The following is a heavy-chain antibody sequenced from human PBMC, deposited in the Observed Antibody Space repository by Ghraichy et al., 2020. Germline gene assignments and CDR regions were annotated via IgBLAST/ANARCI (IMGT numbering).Heavy chain of an antibody. Sequence: LSLTCTVSGGSISSYSDYWGWLRQSPGKGLEWIGSIYNSVSTHYNPSLRSRVTISIDTSKDQFSLRLTSVTAADTAVYYCARNKTGSLSGWFDPWGQGSLVLVSS. D-gene: IGHD6-6*01. J-gene: IGHJ5*02. CDR3: ARNKTGSLSGWFDP. CDR2: IYNSVST. CDR1: GGSISSYSDY. V-gene: IGHV4-39*01.